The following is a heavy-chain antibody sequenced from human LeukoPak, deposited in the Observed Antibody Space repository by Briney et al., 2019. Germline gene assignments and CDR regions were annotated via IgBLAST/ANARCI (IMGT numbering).Heavy chain of an antibody. V-gene: IGHV5-51*01. CDR2: IYPGDSDT. D-gene: IGHD5-18*01. CDR3: ARVGTDMAAFDY. Sequence: GESLQISCKGSGYRFTSYFIAWVRQMPGKGLERMGIIYPGDSDTRYSPSFQGQVTISADKSTSTAYLQWSSLKASDTAMYYCARVGTDMAAFDYWGQGTLVTVSS. CDR1: GYRFTSYF. J-gene: IGHJ4*01.